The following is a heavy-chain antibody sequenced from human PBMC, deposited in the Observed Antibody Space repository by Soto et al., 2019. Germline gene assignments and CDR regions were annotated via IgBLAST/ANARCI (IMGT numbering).Heavy chain of an antibody. CDR1: GFTFSDYY. Sequence: PGGSLRLSCAASGFTFSDYYMSWIRQAPGKGLEWVSDISSNGSTKYYADSVKGRFTISRDNAKNTLYLQMNSLRAEDTAVYYCARDRVVYDFWSGYYMGGRYYYYGMDVWGQGTTVTVSS. V-gene: IGHV3-11*04. CDR2: ISSNGSTK. CDR3: ARDRVVYDFWSGYYMGGRYYYYGMDV. D-gene: IGHD3-3*01. J-gene: IGHJ6*02.